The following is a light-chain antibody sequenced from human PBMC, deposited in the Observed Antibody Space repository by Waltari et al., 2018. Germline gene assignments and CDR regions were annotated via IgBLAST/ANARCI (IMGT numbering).Light chain of an antibody. J-gene: IGKJ1*01. CDR3: QQYRSTLWT. CDR2: WAS. Sequence: DIVMTQSPDSLAVSLGERATINCKSSQSVLFSTNNKNYLAWYQQKTGQPPKLLFYWASARESGVPDRFSGSGSGTDFTLTIGSLQAEDVAVYYCQQYRSTLWTVGQGTRVEIK. V-gene: IGKV4-1*01. CDR1: QSVLFSTNNKNY.